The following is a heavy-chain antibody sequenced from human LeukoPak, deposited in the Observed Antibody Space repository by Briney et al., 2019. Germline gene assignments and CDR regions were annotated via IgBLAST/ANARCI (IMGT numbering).Heavy chain of an antibody. CDR1: GGSIRDYQ. CDR2: INTNGRT. J-gene: IGHJ4*02. Sequence: SETLSLTCAVSGGSIRDYQWSWIRQPPGKGLEWIGHINTNGRTDYNPSLKSRVTISVDTSKTQFSLKLSSVTAADTAVYYCASGGNWNRFDYWGQGTLVTVSS. D-gene: IGHD4-23*01. CDR3: ASGGNWNRFDY. V-gene: IGHV4-4*09.